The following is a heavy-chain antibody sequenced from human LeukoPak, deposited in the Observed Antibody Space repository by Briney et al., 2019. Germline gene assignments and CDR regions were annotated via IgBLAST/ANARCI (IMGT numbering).Heavy chain of an antibody. CDR3: TAEYYSSSVDY. V-gene: IGHV3-15*01. CDR2: IKSKTDGGTT. Sequence: GSLRLSCAASGFTFSNAWMSWVRQAPGKGLEWVGRIKSKTDGGTTDYAAPVKGRFTISRDDSKNTLYLQMNSLKTEDTAVYYCTAEYYSSSVDYWGQGTLVTVSS. D-gene: IGHD6-6*01. J-gene: IGHJ4*02. CDR1: GFTFSNAW.